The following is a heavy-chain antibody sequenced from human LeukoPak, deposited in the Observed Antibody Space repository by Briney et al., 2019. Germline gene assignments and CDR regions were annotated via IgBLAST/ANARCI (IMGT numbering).Heavy chain of an antibody. CDR1: GGSXXSSSYY. D-gene: IGHD6-19*01. CDR2: IYYSGST. Sequence: SGGSXXSSSYYWGWIRQPPGKGLEWIGSIYYSGSTYYNPSLKSRVTISVDTSKNQFSLKLSSVTAADTAVYYCARKYSSGWYVRGWFDPWGQGTLVTVSS. J-gene: IGHJ5*02. V-gene: IGHV4-39*07. CDR3: ARKYSSGWYVRGWFDP.